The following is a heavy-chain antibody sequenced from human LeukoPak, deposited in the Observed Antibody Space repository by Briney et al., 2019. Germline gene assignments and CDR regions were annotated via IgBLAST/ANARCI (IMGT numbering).Heavy chain of an antibody. CDR3: ARADRYRRFDP. J-gene: IGHJ5*02. V-gene: IGHV1-2*02. CDR2: MNPNSGGT. D-gene: IGHD3-9*01. CDR1: GYTFTGYY. Sequence: ASVKVSCKASGYTFTGYYMHWVRQAPGQGPEWMGWMNPNSGGTNLAQKFQGRVTMTRNTSISTAYMELSSLRSEDTAVYYCARADRYRRFDPWGQGTLVTVSS.